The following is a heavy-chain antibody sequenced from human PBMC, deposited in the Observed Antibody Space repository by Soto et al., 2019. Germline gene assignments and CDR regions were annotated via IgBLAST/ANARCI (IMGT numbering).Heavy chain of an antibody. V-gene: IGHV3-23*01. Sequence: PGGSLRLSCAASGFTCGSYAMSWVRQAPGKGLEWVSAISGSGGSTYYADSVKGRFTISRDNSKNTLYLQMDSLRAEDTAVYYCAKAPLYSSSWYGRFDYWGQGTLVTVSS. J-gene: IGHJ4*02. CDR1: GFTCGSYA. CDR3: AKAPLYSSSWYGRFDY. CDR2: ISGSGGST. D-gene: IGHD6-13*01.